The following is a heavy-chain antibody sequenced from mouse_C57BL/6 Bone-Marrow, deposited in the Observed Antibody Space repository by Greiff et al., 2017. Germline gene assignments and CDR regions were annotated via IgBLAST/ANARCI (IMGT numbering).Heavy chain of an antibody. CDR2: IDPENGDT. CDR1: GFNIKDDY. V-gene: IGHV14-4*01. Sequence: VQLQQSGAELVRPGASVKLSCTASGFNIKDDYMHWVKQRPEQGLEWIGWIDPENGDTEYASKFQGKATITADTSSSKAYLQLSSLTSEDTAVYYCTTHYFFDNWGQGTTLTVSS. J-gene: IGHJ2*01. CDR3: TTHYFFDN.